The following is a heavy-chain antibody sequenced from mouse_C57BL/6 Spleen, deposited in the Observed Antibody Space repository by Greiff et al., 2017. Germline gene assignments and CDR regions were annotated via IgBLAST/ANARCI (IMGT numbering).Heavy chain of an antibody. J-gene: IGHJ2*01. CDR3: ARSRNAFDY. V-gene: IGHV1-42*01. CDR1: GYSFTGYY. CDR2: INPSTGGT. Sequence: VQLQQSGPELVKPGASVKISCKASGYSFTGYYMNWVKQSPEKSLEWIGEINPSTGGTTYNQKFKAKATLTVDKSSSTAYMQLKSLTSEDSAVYYCARSRNAFDYWCQGTTLTVSS.